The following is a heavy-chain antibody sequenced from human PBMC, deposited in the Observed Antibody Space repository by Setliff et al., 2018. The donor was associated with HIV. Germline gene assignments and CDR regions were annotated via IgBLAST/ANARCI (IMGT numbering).Heavy chain of an antibody. CDR2: ILYSGST. CDR3: ARTYCSGGTCVQFEY. V-gene: IGHV4-38-2*01. D-gene: IGHD2-15*01. CDR1: GYSMSSGYY. Sequence: SETLSLTCSVSGYSMSSGYYWGWIRQPPGKGLEYIGSILYSGSTHYNPSLTSRVTISIDRPRNQFSLKLTSVSAADTAVYYCARTYCSGGTCVQFEYWGQGTLVTVSS. J-gene: IGHJ4*02.